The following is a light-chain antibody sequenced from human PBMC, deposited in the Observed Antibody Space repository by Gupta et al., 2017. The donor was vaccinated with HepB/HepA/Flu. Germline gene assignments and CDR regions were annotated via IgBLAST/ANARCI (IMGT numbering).Light chain of an antibody. CDR1: SGSVSASNY. CDR2: TIN. CDR3: VLYLGSGIWM. Sequence: QTVVTQEPSFSVSPGGTVTLTCGLSSGSVSASNYPSWYQQTPGQAPRTLIYTINTRSSGVPDRFSGSILGNKAALTITGAQADDESDYYCVLYLGSGIWMFGGGTKLTVL. J-gene: IGLJ3*02. V-gene: IGLV8-61*01.